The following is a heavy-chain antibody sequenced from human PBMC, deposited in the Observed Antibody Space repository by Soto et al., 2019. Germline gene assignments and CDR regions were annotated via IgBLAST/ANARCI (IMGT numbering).Heavy chain of an antibody. CDR3: ARDSTIASYYYGMDV. Sequence: SETLSLTCTVSGGSISSGGYYWSWIRQHPGKGLEWIGYIYYSGSTYYNPSLKSRVTISVDTSKNQFSLKLSSVTAADTAVYYCARDSTIASYYYGMDVWGQGTTVTVSS. J-gene: IGHJ6*02. V-gene: IGHV4-31*03. CDR2: IYYSGST. CDR1: GGSISSGGYY.